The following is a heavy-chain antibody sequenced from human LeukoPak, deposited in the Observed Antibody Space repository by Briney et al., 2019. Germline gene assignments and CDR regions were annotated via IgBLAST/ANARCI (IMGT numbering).Heavy chain of an antibody. CDR2: IYPGDSDT. J-gene: IGHJ3*02. CDR3: ARHRSWGSTDGAFDI. Sequence: GESLKISCKGSGYSFTSYWIGWVRQMPGKGLEWMGIIYPGDSDTRYSPSFQGQVTISADKSISTAYLQWSSLKASDTAMYYCARHRSWGSTDGAFDIWGQGTMVTVSS. CDR1: GYSFTSYW. D-gene: IGHD2-15*01. V-gene: IGHV5-51*01.